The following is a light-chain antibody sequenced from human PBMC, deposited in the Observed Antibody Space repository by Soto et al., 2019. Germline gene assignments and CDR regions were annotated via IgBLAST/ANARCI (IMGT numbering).Light chain of an antibody. V-gene: IGKV3-15*01. J-gene: IGKJ1*01. Sequence: RVMTQSPATLSLSPEERATLSCRASQSVGTNVAWYQQKPGQAPRLLIYGASTRATDIPARFSGSGSGTDFTLTISSLQSEDFAVYYCQQYNNWPPWTFGQGTKVEVK. CDR2: GAS. CDR1: QSVGTN. CDR3: QQYNNWPPWT.